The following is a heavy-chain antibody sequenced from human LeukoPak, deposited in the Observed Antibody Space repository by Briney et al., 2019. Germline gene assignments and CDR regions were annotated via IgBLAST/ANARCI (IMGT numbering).Heavy chain of an antibody. CDR1: GFTFSSYW. CDR2: INTDGSST. D-gene: IGHD3-22*01. J-gene: IGHJ4*02. Sequence: GGSLRLSCAASGFTFSSYWMHWVRQAPGKGLVWVSRINTDGSSTSYADSVKGRFTISRDNAKNTLYLQMNSLRAEDTAVYYCARDLQAYYYDSSGYLWGRGTLVTVSS. V-gene: IGHV3-74*01. CDR3: ARDLQAYYYDSSGYL.